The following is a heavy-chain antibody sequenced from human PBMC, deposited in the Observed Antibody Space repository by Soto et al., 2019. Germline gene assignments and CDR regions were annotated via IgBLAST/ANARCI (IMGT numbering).Heavy chain of an antibody. V-gene: IGHV1-69*13. CDR1: GGTFSSYA. D-gene: IGHD3-9*01. J-gene: IGHJ5*02. CDR3: ARVSELSAYFNWFDL. CDR2: IIPIFGTA. Sequence: SVKVSCKASGGTFSSYAISWVRQAPGQGLEWMGGIIPIFGTANYAQKFQGRVTITADESTSTAYMELSSLRSEDTAVYYCARVSELSAYFNWFDLWGQGTLVTVSS.